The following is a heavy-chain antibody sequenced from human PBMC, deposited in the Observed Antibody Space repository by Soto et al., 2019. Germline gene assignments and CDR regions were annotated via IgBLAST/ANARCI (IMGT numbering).Heavy chain of an antibody. CDR3: ARVLGNYYDSSGYYSGEYYFDY. J-gene: IGHJ4*02. CDR2: IYYSGST. Sequence: SETLSLTCTVSGGSISSYYWSWIRQPPGKGLEWIGYIYYSGSTNYNPSLKSRVTISVDTSKNQFSLKLSSVTAADTAVYYCARVLGNYYDSSGYYSGEYYFDYWGQGPLVTVSS. V-gene: IGHV4-59*01. D-gene: IGHD3-22*01. CDR1: GGSISSYY.